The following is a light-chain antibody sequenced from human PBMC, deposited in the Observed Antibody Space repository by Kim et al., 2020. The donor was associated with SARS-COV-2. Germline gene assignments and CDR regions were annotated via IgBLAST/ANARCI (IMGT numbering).Light chain of an antibody. CDR1: SLRTYY. CDR3: NSRGSSGDHQGV. CDR2: GEN. Sequence: SSELTQDPAVSVALGQTVRITCRGDSLRTYYASWYQQKPRQAPVLVLYGENDRPSGIPDRFSGSNSGDTASLTITGILAEDEADYYCNSRGSSGDHQGVFGGGTKLTVL. V-gene: IGLV3-19*01. J-gene: IGLJ3*02.